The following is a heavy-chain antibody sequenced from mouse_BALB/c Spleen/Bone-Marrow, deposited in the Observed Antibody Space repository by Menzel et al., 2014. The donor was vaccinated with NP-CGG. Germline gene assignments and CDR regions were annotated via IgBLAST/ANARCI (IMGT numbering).Heavy chain of an antibody. CDR3: ARQTYYDYDGYFDY. CDR2: ISSGGSYT. V-gene: IGHV5-6*01. CDR1: GFTFSSYG. Sequence: EVQLVESRGDLVKPGGSLKLSCAASGFTFSSYGMSWVRQTPDKRLEWVATISSGGSYTYYPDSVKGRFTISRDNAKNTLYLQMSSLKSEDTAMYYCARQTYYDYDGYFDYWGQGTTLTVSS. J-gene: IGHJ2*01. D-gene: IGHD2-4*01.